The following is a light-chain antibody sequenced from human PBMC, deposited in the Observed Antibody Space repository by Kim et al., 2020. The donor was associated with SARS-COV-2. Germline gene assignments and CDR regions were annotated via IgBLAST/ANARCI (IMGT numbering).Light chain of an antibody. J-gene: IGKJ1*01. V-gene: IGKV2-24*01. CDR3: MQSTQFPWT. Sequence: DIVMTQTPLSSPVTLGQPASISCRSSQGLVHSDGDTYLNWLQQRPGQSPRLLIYKISKRFSGVPDRFSGSGAGTDFTLKISRVEAEDVGVYYCMQSTQFPWTSGRGTKVDIK. CDR1: QGLVHSDGDTY. CDR2: KIS.